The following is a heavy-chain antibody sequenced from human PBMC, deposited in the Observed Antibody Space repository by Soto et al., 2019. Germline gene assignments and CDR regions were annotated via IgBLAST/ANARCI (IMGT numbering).Heavy chain of an antibody. D-gene: IGHD3-16*01. V-gene: IGHV1-46*03. J-gene: IGHJ6*03. CDR1: GYTFTSDY. CDR3: ARGHDGNVHYYYYMAV. CDR2: INPSGGST. Sequence: ASVKGSCKASGYTFTSDYMHWVRQAPGQGLEWMGIINPSGGSTSYAQKFQGRVTMTRDTSTSTVYMELSSLRSEDTAVYYCARGHDGNVHYYYYMAVWGKGTTVTVSS.